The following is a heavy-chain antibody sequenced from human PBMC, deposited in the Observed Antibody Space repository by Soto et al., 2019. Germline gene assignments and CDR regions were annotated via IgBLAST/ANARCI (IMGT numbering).Heavy chain of an antibody. Sequence: PSATRSITCTVSGDSISTSHYYWAWIRLPPGKGLEWIGSIYNSGNTYYNPSLKSRVTISVDTSKNQFSLKLSSVRAEDTAVYYCTRDASRDSSARGWFDPWGPGTLVTVSS. CDR3: TRDASRDSSARGWFDP. D-gene: IGHD6-13*01. CDR1: GDSISTSHYY. J-gene: IGHJ5*02. V-gene: IGHV4-39*02. CDR2: IYNSGNT.